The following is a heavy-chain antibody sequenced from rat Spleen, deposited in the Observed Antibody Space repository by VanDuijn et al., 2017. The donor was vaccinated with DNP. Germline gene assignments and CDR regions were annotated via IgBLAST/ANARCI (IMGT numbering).Heavy chain of an antibody. CDR3: ARGGRYWAMDA. D-gene: IGHD1-5*01. CDR1: GFTFNNYW. V-gene: IGHV5-31*01. Sequence: EVQLVESGGDLVQPGRSLKLSCVASGFTFNNYWMTWIRQVPGKGLEWVASITSSGGSTYYPDSVKGRFTISRDNAKNNLYLQMNSLRSEDTATYYCARGGRYWAMDAWGQGTSVTVSS. CDR2: ITSSGGST. J-gene: IGHJ4*01.